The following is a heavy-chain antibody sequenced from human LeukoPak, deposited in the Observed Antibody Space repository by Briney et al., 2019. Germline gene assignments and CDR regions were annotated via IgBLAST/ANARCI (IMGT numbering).Heavy chain of an antibody. V-gene: IGHV1-18*01. CDR3: ARADGDHYYYYYYMDV. Sequence: ASVKVSCKASGYTFTSYGISWVRQAPGQGLEWMGWISAYNGNTNYAQKLQGRVTMTTDTSTSTAYVELRSLRSDDTAVYYCARADGDHYYYYYYMDVWGNGTTVTVSS. J-gene: IGHJ6*03. CDR2: ISAYNGNT. CDR1: GYTFTSYG. D-gene: IGHD5-24*01.